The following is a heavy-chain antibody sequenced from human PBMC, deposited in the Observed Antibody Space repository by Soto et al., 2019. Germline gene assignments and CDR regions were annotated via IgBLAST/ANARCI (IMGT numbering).Heavy chain of an antibody. CDR2: INHSGST. D-gene: IGHD3-3*01. CDR1: GGSFSGYY. J-gene: IGHJ6*03. V-gene: IGHV4-34*01. Sequence: SETLXLTCAVYGGSFSGYYWSWIRQPPGKGLEWIGEINHSGSTNYNPSLKSRVTISVDTSKNQFSLKLSSVTAADTAVYYCARYVDDFWSGYYNLTYYYYYMDVWGKGTTVTVSS. CDR3: ARYVDDFWSGYYNLTYYYYYMDV.